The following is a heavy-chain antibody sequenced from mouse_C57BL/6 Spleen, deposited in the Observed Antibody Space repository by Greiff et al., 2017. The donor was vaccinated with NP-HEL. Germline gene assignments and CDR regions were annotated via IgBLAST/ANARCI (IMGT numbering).Heavy chain of an antibody. CDR1: GFTFSSYA. D-gene: IGHD4-1*01. Sequence: EVMLVESGGGLVKPGGSLKLSCAASGFTFSSYAMSWVRQTPEKRLEWVATISDGGSYTYYPDNVKGRFTISRDNAKNNLYLQMSHLKSEDTAMYYCARDSLTGGCFAYWGQGTLVTVSA. CDR3: ARDSLTGGCFAY. V-gene: IGHV5-4*01. CDR2: ISDGGSYT. J-gene: IGHJ3*01.